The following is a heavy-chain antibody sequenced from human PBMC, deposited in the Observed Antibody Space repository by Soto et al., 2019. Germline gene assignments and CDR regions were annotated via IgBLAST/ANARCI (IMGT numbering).Heavy chain of an antibody. CDR1: GFSFSSGS. CDR3: AKGNWGHVAACHFDW. J-gene: IGHJ4*02. D-gene: IGHD6-19*01. Sequence: GESLCLSCAASGFSFSSGSMSWVRQAPGKGLEWVSFISGAGGSTSYADSEKGRFTISIDNSKNTLDLHMNHLRADDTAVYYCAKGNWGHVAACHFDWWGQGTLVTVSS. V-gene: IGHV3-23*01. CDR2: ISGAGGST.